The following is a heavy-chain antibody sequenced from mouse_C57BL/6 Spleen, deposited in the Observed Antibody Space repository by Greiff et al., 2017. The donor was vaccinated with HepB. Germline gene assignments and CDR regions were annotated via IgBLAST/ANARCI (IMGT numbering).Heavy chain of an antibody. Sequence: EVMLVESGGDLVKPGGSLKLSCAASGFTFSSYGMSWVRQTPDKRLEWVATISSGGSYTYYPDSVKGRFTISRDNAKNTLYLQMSSLKSEDTAMYYCARPRNWDEAWFAYWGQGTLVTVSA. D-gene: IGHD4-1*01. CDR3: ARPRNWDEAWFAY. CDR1: GFTFSSYG. J-gene: IGHJ3*01. CDR2: ISSGGSYT. V-gene: IGHV5-6*01.